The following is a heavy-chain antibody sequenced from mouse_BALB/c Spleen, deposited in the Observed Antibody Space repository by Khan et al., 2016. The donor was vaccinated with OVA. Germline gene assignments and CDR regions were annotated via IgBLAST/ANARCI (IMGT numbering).Heavy chain of an antibody. CDR1: GYTFTSNT. J-gene: IGHJ4*01. CDR3: ARRTTGYTMDY. CDR2: INPRSGYT. Sequence: VQLKQSGAELARPGASVRMSCKASGYTFTSNTMHWVKQRPGQGLEWIGYINPRSGYTNYNQNFKDKATLTADKSSSTAYMHLSSLTSEDSAVYYCARRTTGYTMDYWGQGTSVTVSS. D-gene: IGHD2-14*01. V-gene: IGHV1-4*01.